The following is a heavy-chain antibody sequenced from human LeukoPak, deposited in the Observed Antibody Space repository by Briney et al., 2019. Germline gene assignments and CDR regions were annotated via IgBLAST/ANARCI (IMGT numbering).Heavy chain of an antibody. V-gene: IGHV3-30*03. CDR2: ISYDGHNT. CDR3: AIIPSGKGAFDF. CDR1: GFTFSIYN. J-gene: IGHJ3*01. D-gene: IGHD2-2*02. Sequence: GGSLRLSCAASGFTFSIYNIHWVRQAPGQGLEWVAVISYDGHNTDYGDSMKGRFTISRDNSKNTLFLQMNSLKPEDTAMCYCAIIPSGKGAFDFWGQGTMVTVSS.